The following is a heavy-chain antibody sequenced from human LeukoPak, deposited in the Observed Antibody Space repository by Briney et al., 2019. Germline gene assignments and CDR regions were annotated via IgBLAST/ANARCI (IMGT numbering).Heavy chain of an antibody. V-gene: IGHV1-18*01. CDR2: ISAYNANT. J-gene: IGHJ4*02. Sequence: ASVKVSCKASGYTFTSYGFSWVRQAPGQGLEWMGWISAYNANTNYAQKFQGRVTMTTDTSTNTAFMELRSLRIDDTAVYYCARDFTYGTSSAYWGQGTLVTVSS. CDR3: ARDFTYGTSSAY. D-gene: IGHD6-6*01. CDR1: GYTFTSYG.